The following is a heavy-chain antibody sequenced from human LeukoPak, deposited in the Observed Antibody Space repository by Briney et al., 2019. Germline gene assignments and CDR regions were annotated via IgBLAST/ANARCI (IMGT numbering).Heavy chain of an antibody. D-gene: IGHD4/OR15-4a*01. CDR1: GFTFNNYA. CDR3: ARGGAEGNLIDY. V-gene: IGHV3-66*01. Sequence: PGGSLRLSCAASGFTFNNYAMSWVRQAPGKGLEWVSVIHSGGSTYYADSVKGRFTISRDNSKNTLYLQMNSLRAEDTAVYYCARGGAEGNLIDYWGQGTLVTVSS. CDR2: IHSGGST. J-gene: IGHJ4*02.